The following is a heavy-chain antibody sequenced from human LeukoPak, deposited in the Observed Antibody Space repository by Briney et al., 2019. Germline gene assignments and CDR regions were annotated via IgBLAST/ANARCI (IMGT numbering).Heavy chain of an antibody. CDR3: ARSGYCTSTSCLNGRGAFDI. D-gene: IGHD2-2*01. CDR1: GFTFSSYA. V-gene: IGHV3-23*01. J-gene: IGHJ3*02. Sequence: GGSLRLSCAASGFTFSSYAMSWVRQAPGQGLEWVSTLSDSGGDTYYADSVKGRFTISRDNSKSTLYLQMNSLRAEDSAVYYCARSGYCTSTSCLNGRGAFDIWGQGTMVTVSS. CDR2: LSDSGGDT.